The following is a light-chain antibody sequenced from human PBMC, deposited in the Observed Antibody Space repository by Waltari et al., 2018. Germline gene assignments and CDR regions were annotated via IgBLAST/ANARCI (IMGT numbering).Light chain of an antibody. CDR2: RNK. J-gene: IGLJ2*01. CDR3: AAWDDSLNGPV. V-gene: IGLV1-44*01. CDR1: SSNIGSNT. Sequence: QSVLTQPPSASGTPGQRVTISCSGSSSNIGSNTVNWYQQLPGTAPKLLIYRNKQRPSGVPDRFSGSKSGTSASLASSGLQSEDEADYYCAAWDDSLNGPVFGGGTKLTVL.